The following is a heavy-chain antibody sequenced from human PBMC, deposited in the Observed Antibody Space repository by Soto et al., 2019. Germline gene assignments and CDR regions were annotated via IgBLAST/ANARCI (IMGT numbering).Heavy chain of an antibody. CDR3: ARVGRTHDYGDQTTFDY. D-gene: IGHD4-17*01. J-gene: IGHJ4*02. CDR1: GYNFTSYW. V-gene: IGHV5-51*01. Sequence: GESLKISCKGSGYNFTSYWIGWVRQMPGKGLEWMGIIYPGDSDTRYSPSFQGQVTISADKSISTAYLQWSSLKASDTAMFYCARVGRTHDYGDQTTFDYWGQGTLVTVSS. CDR2: IYPGDSDT.